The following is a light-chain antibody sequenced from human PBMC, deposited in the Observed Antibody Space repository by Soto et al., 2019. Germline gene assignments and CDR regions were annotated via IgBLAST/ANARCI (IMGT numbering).Light chain of an antibody. CDR1: QSIISY. V-gene: IGKV1-39*01. CDR3: QQTYSGPRT. CDR2: AAS. Sequence: DIQMTQSPSSLSASVGDRVTITCRSSQSIISYLNWYQQKAGKAPQLLIYAASTLQSGVPARFSGGGSGTDFTLTISILQPEDSAIYYCQQTYSGPRTFGQGTKLEIK. J-gene: IGKJ2*02.